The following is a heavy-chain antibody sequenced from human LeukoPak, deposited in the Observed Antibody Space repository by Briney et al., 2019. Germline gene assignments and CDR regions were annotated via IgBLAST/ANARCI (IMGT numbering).Heavy chain of an antibody. D-gene: IGHD3-3*01. CDR3: ARSGAPHSYYDFWSGYYTADY. CDR2: ISPSGGST. Sequence: ASVKVSCKAFGYTFTSNYIHWVRQAPGQGPEWMGVISPSGGSTTYAQKFQGRVTLTRDMSTSTDYLELSSLRSEDTAVYYCARSGAPHSYYDFWSGYYTADYWGQGTLVTVSS. J-gene: IGHJ4*02. CDR1: GYTFTSNY. V-gene: IGHV1-46*01.